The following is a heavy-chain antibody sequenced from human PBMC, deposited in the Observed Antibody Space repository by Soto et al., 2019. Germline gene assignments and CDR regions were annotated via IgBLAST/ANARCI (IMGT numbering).Heavy chain of an antibody. D-gene: IGHD2-2*01. CDR3: ARDYALTYCSSTSCYYYYGMDV. CDR1: GVSISSGGYY. J-gene: IGHJ6*02. CDR2: IYYSGST. Sequence: SETLSLTCTVSGVSISSGGYYWSWIRQHPGKGLEWIGYIYYSGSTYYNPSLKSRVTISVDTSKNQFSLKLSSVTAADTAVYYCARDYALTYCSSTSCYYYYGMDVWGQGTTVTVSS. V-gene: IGHV4-31*03.